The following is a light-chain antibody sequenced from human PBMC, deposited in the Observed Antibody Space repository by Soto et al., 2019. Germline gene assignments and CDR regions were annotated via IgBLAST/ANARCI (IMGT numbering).Light chain of an antibody. J-gene: IGKJ1*01. CDR2: DAS. V-gene: IGKV1-13*02. Sequence: AIQLTQSPSSLSASVGDRVTITCRASQGISSALAWYQRKPGKAPKLLIYDASSLESGVPSRFSGSGSGTDFTLTISSLQREDFATYYCQQFNSQWTFGQGTKV. CDR1: QGISSA. CDR3: QQFNSQWT.